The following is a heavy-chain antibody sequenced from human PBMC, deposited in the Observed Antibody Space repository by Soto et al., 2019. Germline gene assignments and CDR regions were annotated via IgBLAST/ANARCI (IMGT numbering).Heavy chain of an antibody. CDR1: GDNVSSNSAA. CDR3: ARENLGVVIGLELDY. CDR2: TYYRSKWYN. Sequence: QTLPITCDICGDNVSSNSAAWNWIRQSPSKGLEWLGRTYYRSKWYNDYAVSVKSRTTINPDTSKNQFSLQLNSVTPEDTAVYYCARENLGVVIGLELDYCGQGTLVTVSS. V-gene: IGHV6-1*01. D-gene: IGHD3-3*01. J-gene: IGHJ4*02.